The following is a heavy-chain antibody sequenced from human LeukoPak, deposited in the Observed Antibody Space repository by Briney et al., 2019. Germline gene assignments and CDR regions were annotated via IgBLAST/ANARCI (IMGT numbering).Heavy chain of an antibody. Sequence: SETLSLTCTVSGGSISSHYWSWIRQPPGKGLERSGYIYNSGSTNYNPSFKSRVTISVDTSKNHFSLKLTSVTAADTAVYYCARGGYSYGYDDDFEYWGQGILVTVSS. V-gene: IGHV4-59*11. CDR3: ARGGYSYGYDDDFEY. CDR1: GGSISSHY. CDR2: IYNSGST. J-gene: IGHJ4*02. D-gene: IGHD5-18*01.